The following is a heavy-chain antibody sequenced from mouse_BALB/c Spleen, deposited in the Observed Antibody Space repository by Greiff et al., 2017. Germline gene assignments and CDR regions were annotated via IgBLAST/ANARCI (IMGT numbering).Heavy chain of an antibody. CDR3: AGNYYGSSSLAY. J-gene: IGHJ3*01. CDR2: INPSTGYT. Sequence: VQVVESGAELAKPGASVKMSCKASGYTFTSYWMHWVKQRPGQGLEWIGYINPSTGYTEYNQKFKDKATLTADKSSSTAYMQLSSLTSEDSAVYYCAGNYYGSSSLAYWGQGTLVTVSA. CDR1: GYTFTSYW. D-gene: IGHD1-1*01. V-gene: IGHV1-7*01.